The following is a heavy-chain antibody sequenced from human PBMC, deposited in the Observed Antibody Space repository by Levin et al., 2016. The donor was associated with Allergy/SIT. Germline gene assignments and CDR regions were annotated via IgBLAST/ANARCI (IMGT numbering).Heavy chain of an antibody. CDR3: AKGGYCSSTSCYADY. CDR2: ISSSSSYI. D-gene: IGHD2-2*01. V-gene: IGHV3-21*01. J-gene: IGHJ4*02. Sequence: VRQMPGKGLEWVSSISSSSSYIYYADSVKGRFTISRDNAKNSLYLQMNSLRAEDTAVYYCAKGGYCSSTSCYADYWGQGTLVTVSS.